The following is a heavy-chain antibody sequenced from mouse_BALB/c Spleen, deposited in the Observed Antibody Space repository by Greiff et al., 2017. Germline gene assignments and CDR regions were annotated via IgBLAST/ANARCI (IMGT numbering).Heavy chain of an antibody. CDR2: INPSNGRT. CDR1: GYTFTSYW. CDR3: ARKAYYDYEGGPWFAY. J-gene: IGHJ3*01. Sequence: QVQLQQPGAELVKPGASVKLSCKASGYTFTSYWMHWVKQRPGQGLEWIGEINPSNGRTNYNEKFKSKATLTVDKSSSTAYMQLSSLTSEDSAVYYCARKAYYDYEGGPWFAYWGQGTLVTVSA. D-gene: IGHD2-4*01. V-gene: IGHV1S81*02.